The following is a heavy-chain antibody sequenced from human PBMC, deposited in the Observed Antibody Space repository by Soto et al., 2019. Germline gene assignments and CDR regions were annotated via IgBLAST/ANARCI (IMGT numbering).Heavy chain of an antibody. J-gene: IGHJ6*02. CDR1: GFTFTSSA. CDR3: AAASVSETRYYYYGMDV. CDR2: IVVGSGNT. Sequence: SVKVSCKASGFTFTSSAVQWVRQARGQRLEWIGWIVVGSGNTNYAQKFQERVTITRDMSTSTAYMELSSLRSEDAAVYYCAAASVSETRYYYYGMDVWGQGTTVTVSS. V-gene: IGHV1-58*01.